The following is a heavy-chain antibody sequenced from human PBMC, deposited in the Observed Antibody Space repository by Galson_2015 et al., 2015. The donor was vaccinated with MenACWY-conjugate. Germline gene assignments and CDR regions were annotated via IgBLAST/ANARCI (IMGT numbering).Heavy chain of an antibody. J-gene: IGHJ4*02. V-gene: IGHV3-30*01. CDR2: ISYDGKDK. D-gene: IGHD3-22*01. CDR1: GFNFNMYS. Sequence: SLRLSCAASGFNFNMYSLHWIRQAPGKGLEWVAVISYDGKDKFYGDSVKGRFIILRDNSKNTVYLQMNSLRGEDTGVYFCARVGQERRTLLPHFDGWGQGTRVTVSS. CDR3: ARVGQERRTLLPHFDG.